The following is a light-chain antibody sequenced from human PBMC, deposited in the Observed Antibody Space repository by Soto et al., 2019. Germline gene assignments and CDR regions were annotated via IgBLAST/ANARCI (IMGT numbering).Light chain of an antibody. CDR3: SENTTFNTRV. CDR1: SSDVGRYDY. Sequence: SVLTQPASVCGSPGQSIAISCTGTSSDVGRYDYVSWYQHHPGKAPKLIIHEVSNRPSGVSDRFSGSKSGNTASLTISGLQANVDADYYCSENTTFNTRVFGTGT. V-gene: IGLV2-14*01. CDR2: EVS. J-gene: IGLJ1*01.